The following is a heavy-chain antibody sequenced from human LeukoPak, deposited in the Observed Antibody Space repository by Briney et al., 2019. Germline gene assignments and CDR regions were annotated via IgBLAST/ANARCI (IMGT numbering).Heavy chain of an antibody. V-gene: IGHV3-11*04. CDR1: GFTFSDYY. J-gene: IGHJ4*02. CDR2: ISSSGSTI. D-gene: IGHD3-22*01. CDR3: ARVHYYDSSGYYSRSLDY. Sequence: GGSLRLSCAASGFTFSDYYMSWIRQAPGKGLEWVSYISSSGSTIYYADSVKGRFTIPRDNAKNSLYLQMNSLRAEDTAVYYCARVHYYDSSGYYSRSLDYWGQGTLVTVSS.